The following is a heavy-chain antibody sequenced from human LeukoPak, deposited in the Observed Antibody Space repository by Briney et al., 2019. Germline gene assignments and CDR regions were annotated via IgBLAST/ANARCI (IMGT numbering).Heavy chain of an antibody. V-gene: IGHV1-2*02. J-gene: IGHJ4*02. CDR2: INPNNGGT. Sequence: ASVKVSCKASGYTFTVHYMHWMRQAPGQGLEWMGWINPNNGGTKYAQKFQGRVTMTSDASISTAYMELSSLRSDDTAVYYCARIYRAPDYWGQGTLVTVSS. CDR3: ARIYRAPDY. CDR1: GYTFTVHY. D-gene: IGHD4-11*01.